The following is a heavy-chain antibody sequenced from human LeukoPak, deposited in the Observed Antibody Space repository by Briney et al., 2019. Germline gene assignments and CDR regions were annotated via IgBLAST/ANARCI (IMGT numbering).Heavy chain of an antibody. D-gene: IGHD6-6*01. CDR3: ARDYRSSFYYYYGMDV. V-gene: IGHV4-59*12. CDR1: GGSISSYY. Sequence: PSETLSLTCTVSGGSISSYYWSWIRQPPGKGLEWIGSIYYSGSTYYNPSLKSRVTISVDTSKNQFSLKLSSVTAADTAVYYCARDYRSSFYYYYGMDVWGQGTTVTVSS. CDR2: IYYSGST. J-gene: IGHJ6*02.